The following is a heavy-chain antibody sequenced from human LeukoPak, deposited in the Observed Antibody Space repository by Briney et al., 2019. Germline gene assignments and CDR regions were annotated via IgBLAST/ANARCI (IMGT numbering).Heavy chain of an antibody. CDR2: ISAYNGNT. V-gene: IGHV1-18*01. CDR3: ARDMITMVRGVIIKNRYGMDV. D-gene: IGHD3-10*01. CDR1: GYTFTSYG. Sequence: ASVKVSCKASGYTFTSYGISWVRQAPGQGLEWMGWISAYNGNTNYAQKLQGRVTMTTDTSTSTAYMELRSLRSDDTAVYYCARDMITMVRGVIIKNRYGMDVWGQGTTVTVSS. J-gene: IGHJ6*02.